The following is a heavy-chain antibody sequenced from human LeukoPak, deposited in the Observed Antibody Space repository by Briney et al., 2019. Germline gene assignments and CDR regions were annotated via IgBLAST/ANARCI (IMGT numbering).Heavy chain of an antibody. CDR1: GYSISSGYY. D-gene: IGHD1-1*01. CDR2: IYYSGTT. J-gene: IGHJ6*03. V-gene: IGHV4-38-2*01. CDR3: ARPGHSYYYMDV. Sequence: PSETLSLTCAVSGYSISSGYYWGWIRQPPGKGLEWIGTIYYSGTTYYNPSLKSRVTISADTSKNHFSLKLSSATAADTAVYYCARPGHSYYYMDVWGKGTTVTVSS.